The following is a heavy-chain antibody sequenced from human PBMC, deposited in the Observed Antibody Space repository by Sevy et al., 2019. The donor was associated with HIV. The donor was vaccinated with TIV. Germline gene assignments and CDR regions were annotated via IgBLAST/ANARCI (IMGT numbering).Heavy chain of an antibody. CDR3: ANVAGSGYYPNYYYYYGMDV. D-gene: IGHD3-10*01. CDR1: GFTFSDYG. V-gene: IGHV3-30*18. J-gene: IGHJ6*02. Sequence: GGSLRLSCVASGFTFSDYGMHWVRQAPGQGLEWMAVISYDGSNKYYADSVKGRFTVSRDNSKNMLYLQMNSLRAEDTAVYYCANVAGSGYYPNYYYYYGMDVWGQGTTVTVSS. CDR2: ISYDGSNK.